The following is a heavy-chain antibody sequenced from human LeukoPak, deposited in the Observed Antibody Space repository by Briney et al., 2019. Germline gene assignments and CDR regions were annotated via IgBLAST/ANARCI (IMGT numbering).Heavy chain of an antibody. CDR3: ARDYYDSSGYYYGGH. CDR1: GFTFSSYA. V-gene: IGHV3-23*01. J-gene: IGHJ4*02. CDR2: ISGSGTGT. D-gene: IGHD3-22*01. Sequence: QPGGSLRLSCAASGFTFSSYAMSWVRQAPGKGLEWASTISGSGTGTYYADSVKGRFTISRDDAKNSLYLQMNSLRAEDTAVYYCARDYYDSSGYYYGGHWGQGTLVTVSS.